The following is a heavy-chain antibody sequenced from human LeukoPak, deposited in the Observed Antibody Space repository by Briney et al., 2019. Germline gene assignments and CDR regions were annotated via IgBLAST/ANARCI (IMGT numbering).Heavy chain of an antibody. D-gene: IGHD3-22*01. CDR2: ISYDGSNK. CDR3: ARERNYYYYDSSGYRY. J-gene: IGHJ4*02. V-gene: IGHV3-30*01. CDR1: GFTFSSYA. Sequence: GGSLRLSCAASGFTFSSYAMHWVRQAPGKGLEWVAVISYDGSNKYYADSVKGRFTISRDNSKNTPYLQMNSLRAEDTAVYYCARERNYYYYDSSGYRYWGQGTLVTVSS.